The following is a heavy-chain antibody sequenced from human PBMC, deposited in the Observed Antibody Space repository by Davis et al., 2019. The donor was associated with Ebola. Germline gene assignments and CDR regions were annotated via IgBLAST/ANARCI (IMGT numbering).Heavy chain of an antibody. Sequence: AASVKVSCKASGYTFTSYGISWVRQAPGQGLEWMGIINPSSGSTSYAQEFQGRVTMTRDTSTNTVYMELRSLRSDDTAVYYCARGVDYGEQFDYWGQGTLVTVSS. CDR3: ARGVDYGEQFDY. J-gene: IGHJ4*02. D-gene: IGHD4-17*01. V-gene: IGHV1-46*01. CDR1: GYTFTSYG. CDR2: INPSSGST.